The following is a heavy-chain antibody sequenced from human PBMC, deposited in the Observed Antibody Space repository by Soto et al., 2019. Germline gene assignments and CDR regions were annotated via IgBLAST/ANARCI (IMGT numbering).Heavy chain of an antibody. CDR3: ARQRAMVHYYYYGMDV. J-gene: IGHJ6*02. V-gene: IGHV5-10-1*01. Sequence: PGESLKISCKGSGYSFTSYWISWVRQMPGKGLEWMGRIDPSDSYTNYSPSFQGHVTISADKSISTAYLQWSSLKASDTAMYYCARQRAMVHYYYYGMDVWGQGTTVTVSS. CDR2: IDPSDSYT. D-gene: IGHD5-18*01. CDR1: GYSFTSYW.